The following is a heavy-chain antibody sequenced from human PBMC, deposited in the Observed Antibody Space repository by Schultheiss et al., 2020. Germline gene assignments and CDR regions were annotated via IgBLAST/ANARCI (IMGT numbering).Heavy chain of an antibody. Sequence: GGSLRLSCAASGFTFSDYYMSWIRQAPGKGLEWVSAISGSGANTYYADSVKGRFTISRDNSKNTLYLQMNSLRAEDTAVYYCARVRAYGSGRYGMDVWGQGTTVTVSS. CDR2: ISGSGANT. CDR3: ARVRAYGSGRYGMDV. V-gene: IGHV3-23*01. D-gene: IGHD3-10*01. J-gene: IGHJ6*02. CDR1: GFTFSDYY.